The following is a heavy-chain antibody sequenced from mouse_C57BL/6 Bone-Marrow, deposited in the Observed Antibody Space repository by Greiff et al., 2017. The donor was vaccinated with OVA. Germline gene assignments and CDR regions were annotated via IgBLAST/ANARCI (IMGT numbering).Heavy chain of an antibody. CDR1: GFTFSSYA. V-gene: IGHV5-9-1*02. CDR2: ISSGGDYI. D-gene: IGHD2-1*01. CDR3: TRDRGNYLYYAMDY. J-gene: IGHJ4*01. Sequence: EVQLVESGEGLVKPGGSLKLSCAASGFTFSSYAMSWVRQTPEKRLEWVAYISSGGDYIYYADTVKGRFTISRDNARNTLYLQMSSLKSEDTAMYYCTRDRGNYLYYAMDYWGQGTSVTVSS.